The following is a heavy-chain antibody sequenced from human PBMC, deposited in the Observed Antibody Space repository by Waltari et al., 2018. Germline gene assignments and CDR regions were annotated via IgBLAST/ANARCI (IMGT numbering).Heavy chain of an antibody. CDR1: GYSFTSYW. CDR3: ARHSVDTAMIGYDYYYGMDV. V-gene: IGHV5-51*01. CDR2: IYPGDSDT. D-gene: IGHD5-18*01. J-gene: IGHJ6*02. Sequence: EVQLVQSGAEVKKPGESLKISCKGSGYSFTSYWIGWVRQMPGNGLEWMGIIYPGDSDTRYSPSFQGQVTISADKSISTAYLQWSSLKASDTAMYYCARHSVDTAMIGYDYYYGMDVWGQGTTVTVSS.